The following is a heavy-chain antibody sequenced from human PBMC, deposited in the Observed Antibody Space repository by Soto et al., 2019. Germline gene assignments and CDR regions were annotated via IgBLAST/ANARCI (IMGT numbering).Heavy chain of an antibody. CDR2: IIPMSGRP. Sequence: QVQLVQSGAEVKTPGSSVKVSCKASGGTFNCYSIDWVRQAPGQGLEWMGGIIPMSGRPNYAQRFLGRVTMSADKSTSTVHMEVNSLTYEDTAVYYCARRGRESANWFDPWGQGTLVTVSS. V-gene: IGHV1-69*06. J-gene: IGHJ5*02. CDR3: ARRGRESANWFDP. CDR1: GGTFNCYS.